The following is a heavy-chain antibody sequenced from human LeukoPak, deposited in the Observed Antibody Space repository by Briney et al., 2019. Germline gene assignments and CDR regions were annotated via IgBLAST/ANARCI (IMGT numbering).Heavy chain of an antibody. CDR3: ARIRIGPSKYYFDY. Sequence: SGPALVKPTQTLTLTCTFTGFSLSTSGMCVSWIRQPPGKALEWLARIDWDDDKYYSTSLKTRLTISKDTSKNQVVLTMTNMDPVDTATYYCARIRIGPSKYYFDYWGQGTLVTVSS. V-gene: IGHV2-70*11. CDR2: IDWDDDK. CDR1: GFSLSTSGMC. J-gene: IGHJ4*02. D-gene: IGHD2-15*01.